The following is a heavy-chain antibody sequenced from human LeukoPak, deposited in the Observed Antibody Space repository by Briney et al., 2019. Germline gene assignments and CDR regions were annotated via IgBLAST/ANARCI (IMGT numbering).Heavy chain of an antibody. Sequence: PGGSLRLSCAASGFTFSSYGMHWVRQAPGKGLEWVAVISYDGSNKKYADSVKGRFTISRDNTKNTLYLQMNSLRAEDTAVYYCARGVRIAVAGNIDYWGQGTLVTVSS. CDR1: GFTFSSYG. V-gene: IGHV3-30*03. D-gene: IGHD6-19*01. CDR2: ISYDGSNK. CDR3: ARGVRIAVAGNIDY. J-gene: IGHJ4*02.